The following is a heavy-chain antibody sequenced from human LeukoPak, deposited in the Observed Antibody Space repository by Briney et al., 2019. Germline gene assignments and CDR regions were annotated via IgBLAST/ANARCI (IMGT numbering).Heavy chain of an antibody. CDR1: GFTFSSYS. Sequence: PGVSLRLSCAASGFTFSSYSMNWVRQAPGKGLEWVSYISSSSSTVYYADSVKGRFTISRDNAKNSLYLQMNSLRAEDTAVYYCARGTYYYDSSGYYHFDYWGQGTLVTLSS. D-gene: IGHD3-22*01. CDR3: ARGTYYYDSSGYYHFDY. CDR2: ISSSSSTV. J-gene: IGHJ4*02. V-gene: IGHV3-48*01.